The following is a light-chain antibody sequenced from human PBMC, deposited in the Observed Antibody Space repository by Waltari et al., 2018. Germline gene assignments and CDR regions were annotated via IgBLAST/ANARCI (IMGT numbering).Light chain of an antibody. Sequence: QSALTQPASVSGSPGQSITISCPGTRSDVGAFNFVHWYQQHPGRVPKLVIYDVSNRPSGISTRFSGSKSGNTASLTISGLQTEDEADYYCSSYTTTLKLVFGTGTKVTVL. CDR2: DVS. J-gene: IGLJ1*01. CDR3: SSYTTTLKLV. V-gene: IGLV2-14*03. CDR1: RSDVGAFNF.